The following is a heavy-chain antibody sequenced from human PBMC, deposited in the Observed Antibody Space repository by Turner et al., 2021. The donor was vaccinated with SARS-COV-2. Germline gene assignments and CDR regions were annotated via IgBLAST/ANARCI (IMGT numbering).Heavy chain of an antibody. Sequence: QVQLQQWGAGLLKPSETLSLTCGLYDGSLIGHFWTWIRQPPGKGLGWIGEVDHSGITNYNPSLETRVTLSVDTSKNQFSLRLSSVTAADTAVYFCARAVAVASYYYYGLDVWGQGTPVTVSS. CDR3: ARAVAVASYYYYGLDV. CDR2: VDHSGIT. V-gene: IGHV4-34*01. D-gene: IGHD6-19*01. CDR1: DGSLIGHF. J-gene: IGHJ6*02.